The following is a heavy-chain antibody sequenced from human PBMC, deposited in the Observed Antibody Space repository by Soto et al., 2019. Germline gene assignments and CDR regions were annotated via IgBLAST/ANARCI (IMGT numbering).Heavy chain of an antibody. V-gene: IGHV4-59*01. J-gene: IGHJ5*02. CDR1: GGSISSYY. CDR3: ARGQYSSGWYRWFDP. CDR2: IYYSGST. D-gene: IGHD6-19*01. Sequence: TCTVSGGSISSYYWSWIRQPPGKGLEWIGYIYYSGSTNYNPSLKSRVTISVDTSKNHFSLKLSSVTAADTAVYYCARGQYSSGWYRWFDPWGQGTLVTVSS.